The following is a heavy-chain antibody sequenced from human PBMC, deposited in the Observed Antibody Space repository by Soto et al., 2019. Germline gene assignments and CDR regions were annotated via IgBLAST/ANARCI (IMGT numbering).Heavy chain of an antibody. D-gene: IGHD2-15*01. J-gene: IGHJ4*02. CDR3: ARDRCSGGSCYVFDY. CDR1: GFIFTNYG. Sequence: QVQLVESGGGVVQPGRSLRLSCAASGFIFTNYGIHLVRQAPGKGLEWVADSWYDGTFKYYADSVKGRFTISRDNSKNTVDLQMNSLRVEDTAVYYCARDRCSGGSCYVFDYWGQGAVVTVSA. CDR2: SWYDGTFK. V-gene: IGHV3-33*01.